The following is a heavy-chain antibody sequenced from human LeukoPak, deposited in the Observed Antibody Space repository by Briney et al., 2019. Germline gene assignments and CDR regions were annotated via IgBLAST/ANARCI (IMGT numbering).Heavy chain of an antibody. CDR2: INQDGSEK. CDR1: GFTFTNYW. D-gene: IGHD1-26*01. J-gene: IGHJ4*02. CDR3: ARTRGRHCFDY. V-gene: IGHV3-7*05. Sequence: PGGSLRLSCAASGFTFTNYWMTWVRQAPGKGLEWVANINQDGSEKYFVDSLKGRFTISRDNAKNSLYLQMNSLRVEDTAMYYCARTRGRHCFDYWGQGTLVTVSS.